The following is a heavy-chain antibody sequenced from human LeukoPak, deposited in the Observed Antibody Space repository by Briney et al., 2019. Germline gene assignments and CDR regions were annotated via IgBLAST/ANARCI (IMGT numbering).Heavy chain of an antibody. Sequence: GASVKVSCKASGYTFTGYYMHWVRQATGQGLEWMGWINPNSGGTNYAQKFQGRVTMTRDTSISTAYMELSRLRSDDTAVYYCARDHGYCSSTSCYNAFDIWGQGTMVTVSS. J-gene: IGHJ3*02. V-gene: IGHV1-2*02. CDR3: ARDHGYCSSTSCYNAFDI. CDR2: INPNSGGT. D-gene: IGHD2-2*02. CDR1: GYTFTGYY.